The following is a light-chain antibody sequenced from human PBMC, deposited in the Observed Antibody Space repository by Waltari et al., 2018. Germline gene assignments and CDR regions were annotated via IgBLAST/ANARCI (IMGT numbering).Light chain of an antibody. CDR3: QQSHSILRG. Sequence: IQMTQSPSSLSASVADRITITCRAGHSISTYITWYQQKPAKAPTLLIHAASGLQSGVPSRFSGSGSGTDFTLTISSLQTEDFATYYGQQSHSILRGFGQGTRLEIK. CDR2: AAS. V-gene: IGKV1-39*01. CDR1: HSISTY. J-gene: IGKJ5*01.